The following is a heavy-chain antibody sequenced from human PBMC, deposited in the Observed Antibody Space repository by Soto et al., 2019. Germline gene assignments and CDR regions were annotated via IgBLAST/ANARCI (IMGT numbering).Heavy chain of an antibody. V-gene: IGHV4-4*02. CDR2: IYHSGST. J-gene: IGHJ6*02. CDR3: ARDRYNGGYYYGMDV. D-gene: IGHD1-26*01. CDR1: GGSISSSNW. Sequence: SETLSLTCAVSGGSISSSNWWSWVRQPPGKGLEWIGEIYHSGSTNYNPSLKSRVTISVDKSKNQFSLKLSSVTAADTAVYYCARDRYNGGYYYGMDVWGQGTTVTVSS.